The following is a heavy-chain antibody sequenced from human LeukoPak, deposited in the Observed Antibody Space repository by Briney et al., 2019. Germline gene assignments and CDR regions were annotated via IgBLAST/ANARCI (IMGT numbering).Heavy chain of an antibody. CDR2: ISWDGGST. Sequence: PGGSLRLSCAASGFTFDDYAMHWVRQAPGKGLEWVSLISWDGGSTYYADSVKGRFTISRDNSKNSLYLQMNSLRAEDTALYYCARRRGYYYYMDVWGKGTTVTVSS. V-gene: IGHV3-43D*03. J-gene: IGHJ6*03. D-gene: IGHD3-10*01. CDR1: GFTFDDYA. CDR3: ARRRGYYYYMDV.